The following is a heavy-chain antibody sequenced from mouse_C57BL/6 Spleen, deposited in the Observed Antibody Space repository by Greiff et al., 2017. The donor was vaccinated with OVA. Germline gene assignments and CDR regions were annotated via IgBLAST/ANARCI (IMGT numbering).Heavy chain of an antibody. J-gene: IGHJ1*03. Sequence: EVQLQQSGPGLVKPSQSLSLSCSVTGYSITSGYYWNWIRQFPGNQLEWMGYISYDGSNNYNPSLKNRISIARDTSKNQFFLKLNSVTTEDTATYYCARDRYYGTYCYFDVWGTGTTVTVSS. CDR2: ISYDGSN. CDR1: GYSITSGYY. CDR3: ARDRYYGTYCYFDV. D-gene: IGHD1-1*01. V-gene: IGHV3-6*01.